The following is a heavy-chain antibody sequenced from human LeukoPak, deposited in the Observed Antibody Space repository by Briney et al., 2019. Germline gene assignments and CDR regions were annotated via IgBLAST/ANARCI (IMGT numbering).Heavy chain of an antibody. CDR2: INSDGSST. D-gene: IGHD4-17*01. CDR3: ARGPYGDHNFDY. Sequence: GGSLRLSCAASGFTFSSYWMHWVRQAPGKGLVWVSRINSDGSSTSYADSVKGRFTISRGNAKNTLYLQMNSLRAEDTAVYYCARGPYGDHNFDYWGQGTLVTVSS. CDR1: GFTFSSYW. V-gene: IGHV3-74*01. J-gene: IGHJ4*02.